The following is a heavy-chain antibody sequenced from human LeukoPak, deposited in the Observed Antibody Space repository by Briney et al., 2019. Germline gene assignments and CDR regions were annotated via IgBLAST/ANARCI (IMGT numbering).Heavy chain of an antibody. CDR3: ARDAPDGGVSKFDY. CDR2: INMYTGNP. Sequence: GASVKVSCKASGGTFSSYAISWMRQAPGQGLEWMGWINMYTGNPTYARGFTGRFVFSLDTSVSTAYLQISSLKAEDTAVYYCARDAPDGGVSKFDYWGQGTLVTVSS. V-gene: IGHV7-4-1*02. J-gene: IGHJ4*02. CDR1: GGTFSSYA. D-gene: IGHD3-3*01.